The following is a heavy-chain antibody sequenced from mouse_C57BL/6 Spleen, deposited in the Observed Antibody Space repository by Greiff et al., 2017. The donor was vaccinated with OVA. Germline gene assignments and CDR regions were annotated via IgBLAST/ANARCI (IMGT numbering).Heavy chain of an antibody. CDR1: GYTFTTYG. J-gene: IGHJ4*01. CDR3: ARWYDYPYAMDY. V-gene: IGHV1-81*01. D-gene: IGHD2-4*01. Sequence: QVHVKQSGAELARPGASVKLSCKASGYTFTTYGISWVKQRTGQGLEWIGEIYPRSGNTYYNEKFKGKATLTADKSSSTAYMELRSLTSEDSAVYFCARWYDYPYAMDYWGQGTSVTVSS. CDR2: IYPRSGNT.